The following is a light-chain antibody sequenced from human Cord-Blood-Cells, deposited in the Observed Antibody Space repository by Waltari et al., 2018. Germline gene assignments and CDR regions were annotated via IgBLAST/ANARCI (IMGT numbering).Light chain of an antibody. V-gene: IGKV1-39*01. CDR1: QSISSY. CDR2: AAS. J-gene: IGKJ1*01. CDR3: QQSYSTPPWT. Sequence: DIQMTQSPSPLSASVGDRVTITCRASQSISSYLNWYQQKPGRAPKLLIYAASSLQSRVPSRFSGSGSGTDFTLTISSLQPEDFATYYCQQSYSTPPWTFGQGTKVEIK.